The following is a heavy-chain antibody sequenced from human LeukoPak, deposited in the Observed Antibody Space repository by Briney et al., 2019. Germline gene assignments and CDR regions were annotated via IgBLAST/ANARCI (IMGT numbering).Heavy chain of an antibody. D-gene: IGHD6-6*01. CDR1: GASMSSNY. CDR2: IYHSGNT. J-gene: IGHJ4*02. CDR3: ARVDPDSSSTLEVFDY. V-gene: IGHV4-59*01. Sequence: SETLSLTCNVSGASMSSNYWSWIRQPPGKGLEWIGYIYHSGNTNYSPSLESRVTMSVDESKNQFSLKLSSVTAADTAVYYCARVDPDSSSTLEVFDYWGQGTLVTVSS.